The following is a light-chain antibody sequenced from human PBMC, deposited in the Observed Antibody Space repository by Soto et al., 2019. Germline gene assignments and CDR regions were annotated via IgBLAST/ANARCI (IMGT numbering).Light chain of an antibody. J-gene: IGKJ4*01. V-gene: IGKV3-11*01. CDR1: QSINNY. Sequence: DIVLTQSPVTLSLSPGERATISCRASQSINNYLAWYQQKPGQPPRLLIYDASNRATAIPVRFSGSGSGTHFTLTISSLEPEDSAVYYCQYRGIWPPGATFGGGTKVEIK. CDR2: DAS. CDR3: QYRGIWPPGAT.